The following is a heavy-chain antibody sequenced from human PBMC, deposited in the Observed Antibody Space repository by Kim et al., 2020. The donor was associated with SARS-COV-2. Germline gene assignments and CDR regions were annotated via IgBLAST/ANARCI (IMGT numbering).Heavy chain of an antibody. D-gene: IGHD6-25*01. V-gene: IGHV3-53*04. Sequence: YADSVKGRFTISRHNSKNTLYLQMNSLRAEDTAVYYCARGSAGHRGHMDVWGKGTTVTVSS. J-gene: IGHJ6*03. CDR3: ARGSAGHRGHMDV.